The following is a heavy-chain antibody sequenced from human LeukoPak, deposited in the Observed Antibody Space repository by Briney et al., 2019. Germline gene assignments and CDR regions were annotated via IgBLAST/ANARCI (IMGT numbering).Heavy chain of an antibody. J-gene: IGHJ5*02. CDR2: MNPNSGNT. CDR3: ARRGTFENWFDP. D-gene: IGHD3-16*01. V-gene: IGHV1-8*01. Sequence: ASVKVSCKASGYTFTSYDINWVRQATGQGLEWMGWMNPNSGNTGYAQKFQGRVTITRNTSISTAYMELSSLRSEDTAVYYCARRGTFENWFDPWGQGTLVTVSS. CDR1: GYTFTSYD.